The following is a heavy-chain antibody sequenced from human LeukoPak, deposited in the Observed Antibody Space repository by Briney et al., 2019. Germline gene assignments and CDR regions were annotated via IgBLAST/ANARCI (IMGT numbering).Heavy chain of an antibody. Sequence: SVKVSCKASGYTFTSYAMNWVRQAPGQGLEWMGWINTNTGNPTYAQGFTGRFVFSLDTSVSTAYLRISSLKAEDTAVYYCARGTRGDYYYGMDVWGQGTTVTVSS. V-gene: IGHV7-4-1*02. CDR2: INTNTGNP. D-gene: IGHD3-10*01. J-gene: IGHJ6*02. CDR1: GYTFTSYA. CDR3: ARGTRGDYYYGMDV.